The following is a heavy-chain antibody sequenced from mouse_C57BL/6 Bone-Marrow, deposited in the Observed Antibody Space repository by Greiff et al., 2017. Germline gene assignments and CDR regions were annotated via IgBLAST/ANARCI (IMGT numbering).Heavy chain of an antibody. D-gene: IGHD3-1*01. J-gene: IGHJ2*01. CDR1: GYTFTSYW. V-gene: IGHV1-61*01. CDR3: ARGVGGYVDY. Sequence: VQLQQPGAELVRPGSSVKLSCKASGYTFTSYWMDWVKQRPGQGLEWIGNIYPSDSETHYNQKFKDKATLTVDKSSSTAYMQLSSLASEDSAVYYCARGVGGYVDYWGQGTTLTVSS. CDR2: IYPSDSET.